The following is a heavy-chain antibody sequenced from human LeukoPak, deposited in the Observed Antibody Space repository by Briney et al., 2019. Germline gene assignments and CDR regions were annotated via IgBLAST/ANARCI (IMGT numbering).Heavy chain of an antibody. CDR3: ARGGGDIVVVPAALDY. V-gene: IGHV4-34*01. Sequence: KTSETLSLTCAVYGGSFSGYYWSWIRQPPGKGLEWIGEINHSGSTNYNPSLKSRVTISVDTSKNQFSLKLSSVTAAYTAVYYCARGGGDIVVVPAALDYWGQGTLVTVSS. D-gene: IGHD2-2*01. CDR2: INHSGST. J-gene: IGHJ4*02. CDR1: GGSFSGYY.